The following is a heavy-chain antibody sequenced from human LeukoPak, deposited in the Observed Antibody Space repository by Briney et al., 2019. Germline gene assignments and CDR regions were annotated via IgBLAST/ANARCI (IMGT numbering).Heavy chain of an antibody. Sequence: GGSLRLSCAASGFTFGSYGMHWVRQAPGKGLEWVAFIRYDGSNKYYADSVKGRFTISRDNSKNTLYLQMNSLRAEDTAVYYCAKFGYCSGGSCLDYWGQGTLVTVSS. CDR2: IRYDGSNK. D-gene: IGHD2-15*01. V-gene: IGHV3-30*02. CDR1: GFTFGSYG. CDR3: AKFGYCSGGSCLDY. J-gene: IGHJ4*02.